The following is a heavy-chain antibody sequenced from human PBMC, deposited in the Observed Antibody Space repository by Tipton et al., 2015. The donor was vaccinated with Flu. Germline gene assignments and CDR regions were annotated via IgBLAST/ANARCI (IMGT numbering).Heavy chain of an antibody. Sequence: TLSLTCTVSGDSISSYYWSWIRQPAGKGLEWIGRINPGVRTDYNPSLKSRVTMTVDTSKNQFSLKLTSATAADTAMYYCARDEINGVMVAFDIWGQGTMITVSS. CDR3: ARDEINGVMVAFDI. J-gene: IGHJ3*02. V-gene: IGHV4-4*07. D-gene: IGHD3-16*01. CDR2: INPGVRT. CDR1: GDSISSYY.